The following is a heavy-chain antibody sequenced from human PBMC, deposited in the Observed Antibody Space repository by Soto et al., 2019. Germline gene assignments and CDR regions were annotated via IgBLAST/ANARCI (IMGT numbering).Heavy chain of an antibody. CDR2: TSYSGST. Sequence: QVQLQESGPGLVKPSQTLSLTCSVSGDSISSGGYYWNWIRQLPGKGLEWIGYTSYSGSTYYNPSLNCRATISVDTSKNQFSLKLTSVTAADTAVYYCARDEGAQFDWYFDLWGRGTLVTVSS. CDR1: GDSISSGGYY. V-gene: IGHV4-31*03. J-gene: IGHJ2*01. CDR3: ARDEGAQFDWYFDL.